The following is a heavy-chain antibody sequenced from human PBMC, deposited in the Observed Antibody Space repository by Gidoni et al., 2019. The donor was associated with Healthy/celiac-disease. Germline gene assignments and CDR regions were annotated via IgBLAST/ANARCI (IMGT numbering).Heavy chain of an antibody. V-gene: IGHV1-2*02. D-gene: IGHD4-17*01. CDR1: GNTFPGYY. Sequence: QVQLVQSGAAVKKPGASVKVSCKASGNTFPGYYMHWVRQAPGQGLEWMGWINPNRCGTNYAQKFQGRVTMTSERSISTADMDLSRRRSDDTAVYYGERPTLRLPYGEERRWFDPWGQGTLVTVSS. J-gene: IGHJ5*02. CDR2: INPNRCGT. CDR3: ERPTLRLPYGEERRWFDP.